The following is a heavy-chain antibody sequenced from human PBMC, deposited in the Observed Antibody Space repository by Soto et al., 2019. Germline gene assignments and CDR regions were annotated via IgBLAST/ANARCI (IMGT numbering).Heavy chain of an antibody. CDR1: GGPISRYY. CDR2: IYYSGST. V-gene: IGHV4-59*01. J-gene: IGHJ4*02. D-gene: IGHD1-26*01. Sequence: SETLSLTCTVSGGPISRYYRSWVRLPPGKGQEWIGYIYYSGSTNHNPSLKSRVTISVDTSKNQFSLKLSSVTAAATAVSYCAREIMGATSSSPYFDYGVQGTLVT. CDR3: AREIMGATSSSPYFDY.